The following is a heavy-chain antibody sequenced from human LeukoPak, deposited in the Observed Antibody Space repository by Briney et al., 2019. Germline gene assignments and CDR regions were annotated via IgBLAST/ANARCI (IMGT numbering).Heavy chain of an antibody. CDR1: GGSLSGYY. Sequence: PSETLSLTCGVDGGSLSGYYWSWIRQSPGTGLEWIGEINHSGVTSYNPSLESRVTISIDTSKNQFSLNLRAVTAADTAVYYCARAPEVKRQRQRVNWFDPWGRGTLVTVSS. D-gene: IGHD1-1*01. V-gene: IGHV4-34*01. CDR3: ARAPEVKRQRQRVNWFDP. J-gene: IGHJ5*02. CDR2: INHSGVT.